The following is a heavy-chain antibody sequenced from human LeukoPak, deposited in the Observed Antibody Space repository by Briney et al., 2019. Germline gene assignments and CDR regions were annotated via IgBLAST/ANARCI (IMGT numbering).Heavy chain of an antibody. Sequence: SQILSLTCAISGDSVSSNSAAWNWIRQSPSRGLEWLGRTYYRSKWYNDYAVSVRSRITINPDTSKNQFSLQLNSVTPEDTAVYYCARAREDYCTNAICYTFDYWGQGTLVTVSS. CDR1: GDSVSSNSAA. V-gene: IGHV6-1*01. CDR3: ARAREDYCTNAICYTFDY. J-gene: IGHJ4*02. D-gene: IGHD2-8*01. CDR2: TYYRSKWYN.